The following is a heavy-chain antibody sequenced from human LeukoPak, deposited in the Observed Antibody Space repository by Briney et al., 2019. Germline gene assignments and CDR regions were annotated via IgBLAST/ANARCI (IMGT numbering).Heavy chain of an antibody. CDR1: GFMVGHKY. J-gene: IGHJ4*02. CDR2: IYAGGNT. CDR3: ARGQTDLLRNYFDY. Sequence: GGSLRLSCAASGFMVGHKYMSWVRQAPGEGLEWLSIIYAGGNTYSADSVKGRFTISRDNSRNTVYPQMNNLRDDDTAVYYCARGQTDLLRNYFDYWGPGTPVTVSS. V-gene: IGHV3-66*01.